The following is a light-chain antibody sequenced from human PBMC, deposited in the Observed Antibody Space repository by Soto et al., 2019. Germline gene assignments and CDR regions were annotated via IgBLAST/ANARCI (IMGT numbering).Light chain of an antibody. CDR2: GAS. J-gene: IGKJ5*01. V-gene: IGKV3-15*01. CDR1: QSVTIN. CDR3: QQYNSWPIT. Sequence: EIVMTQSPGTLSVSPGERATLSCRASQSVTINLAWYQQKPGQAPRLLIYGASTRATGIPARFSGSGSGTEFTLTISSLLSEDFAVYYCQQYNSWPITFGQGTRL.